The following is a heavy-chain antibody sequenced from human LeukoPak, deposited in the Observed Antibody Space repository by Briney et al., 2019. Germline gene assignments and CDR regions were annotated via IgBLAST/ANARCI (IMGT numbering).Heavy chain of an antibody. CDR3: AKGLKVPGD. V-gene: IGHV3-23*01. Sequence: GGSLRLSCAASGFNFSSYAMRWVRQAPGKGLEWASVISGSGSSTYFADFVRGRFIISRDNSKNTLFLQINSLRAEDTAVYYCAKGLKVPGDWGQGTLVTVSS. CDR2: ISGSGSST. CDR1: GFNFSSYA. J-gene: IGHJ4*02. D-gene: IGHD3-16*01.